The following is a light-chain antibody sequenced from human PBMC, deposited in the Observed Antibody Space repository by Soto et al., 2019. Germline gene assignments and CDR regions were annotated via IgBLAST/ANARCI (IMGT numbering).Light chain of an antibody. Sequence: DIVMTQSPDSLAVSLGERATINCKSTKRVFHTSYNKNYLAWYQQKPRHPPKVLIYWASTREAGVPDRFSGSGSGTDFTLTISDLQAEDLAVYYCQQSYSSPLTFGGGTKVEIK. CDR2: WAS. CDR1: KRVFHTSYNKNY. J-gene: IGKJ4*02. V-gene: IGKV4-1*01. CDR3: QQSYSSPLT.